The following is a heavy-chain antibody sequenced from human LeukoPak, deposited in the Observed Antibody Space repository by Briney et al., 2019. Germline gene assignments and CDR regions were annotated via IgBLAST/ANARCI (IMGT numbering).Heavy chain of an antibody. CDR2: MNPNSGNT. V-gene: IGHV1-8*01. CDR1: GYTFTSYD. J-gene: IGHJ5*02. Sequence: ASVKVSCKASGYTFTSYDINWVRQATGQGLEWMGWMNPNSGNTGYAQKFQGRVTMTRNTSISTAYMELSSLRSEDTAVYYCARASGSYNWFDPWGQGTLVTVSS. CDR3: ARASGSYNWFDP. D-gene: IGHD1-26*01.